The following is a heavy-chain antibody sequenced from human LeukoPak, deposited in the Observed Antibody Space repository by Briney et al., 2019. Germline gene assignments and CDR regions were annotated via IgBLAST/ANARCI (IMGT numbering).Heavy chain of an antibody. CDR1: GFTFSSYE. CDR3: AKIISGSHLDY. CDR2: ISSSGGII. D-gene: IGHD3-10*01. V-gene: IGHV3-48*03. Sequence: PGGSLRLSCAASGFTFSSYEMNWVRQAPGKGLEWVSYISSSGGIIYYAGSVKGRFTISRDNAKNSLYLQMNSLRAEDTAVYYCAKIISGSHLDYWGQGTLVTVSS. J-gene: IGHJ4*02.